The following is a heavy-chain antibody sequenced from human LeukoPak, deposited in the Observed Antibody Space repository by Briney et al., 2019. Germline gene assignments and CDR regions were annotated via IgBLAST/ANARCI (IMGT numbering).Heavy chain of an antibody. V-gene: IGHV3-30*02. J-gene: IGHJ3*02. CDR1: GFTFGSYG. Sequence: GGSLRLSCAASGFTFGSYGMHWVRQAPGKGLEWAAFIRYDGSNKYYADSVKGRFTISRDNSKNTLYLQMNSLRAEDTAVYYCAKDYFDAFDIWGQGTMVTVSS. CDR3: AKDYFDAFDI. D-gene: IGHD2-21*01. CDR2: IRYDGSNK.